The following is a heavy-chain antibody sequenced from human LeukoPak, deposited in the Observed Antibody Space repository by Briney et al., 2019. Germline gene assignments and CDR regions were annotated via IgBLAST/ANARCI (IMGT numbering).Heavy chain of an antibody. CDR1: GFTFSRYW. CDR3: ARVLYGSSVNVIDY. D-gene: IGHD2-2*01. V-gene: IGHV3-7*01. J-gene: IGHJ4*02. CDR2: MNEYGTEN. Sequence: PGRSLTLSCAASGFTFSRYWMNWVRQAPGKGLEWVANMNEYGTENYYVGSVRGRFTISRDNAEKSLFLHMNSLRVEDTAVYRCARVLYGSSVNVIDYWGPGTLVTVSS.